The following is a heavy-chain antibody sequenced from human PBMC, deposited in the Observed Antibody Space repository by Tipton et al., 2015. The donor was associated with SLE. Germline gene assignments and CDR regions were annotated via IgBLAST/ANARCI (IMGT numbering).Heavy chain of an antibody. J-gene: IGHJ3*02. V-gene: IGHV4-31*11. CDR1: GGSISSGGYS. D-gene: IGHD1-26*01. CDR2: IYYSGST. CDR3: AREGRRNTDAFDI. Sequence: TLSLTCAVSGGSISSGGYSWSWIRQHPGKGLEWIGYIYYSGSTYYNPSLKSRVTISVDKSKNQFSLKLSSVTAADTAVYYCAREGRRNTDAFDIWGQGTMVTLSS.